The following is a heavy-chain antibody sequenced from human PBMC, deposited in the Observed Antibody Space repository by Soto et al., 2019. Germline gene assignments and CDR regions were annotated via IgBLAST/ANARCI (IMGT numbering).Heavy chain of an antibody. Sequence: VGSLRLSCASSGFTFSNYNMNWVRQAPGKGLEWVSAISGSGGSTYYADSVKGRFTISRDNSKNTLYLQMNSLRAEDTAVYYCAKSKGITGTTGAFDIWGQGTMVTVSS. J-gene: IGHJ3*02. V-gene: IGHV3-23*01. CDR1: GFTFSNYN. CDR2: ISGSGGST. D-gene: IGHD1-7*01. CDR3: AKSKGITGTTGAFDI.